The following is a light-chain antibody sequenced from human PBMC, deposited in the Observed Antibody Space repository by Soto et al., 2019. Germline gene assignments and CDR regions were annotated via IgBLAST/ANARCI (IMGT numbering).Light chain of an antibody. Sequence: DIQMTQSPSTLSASVGDRVTITCRASQSISSWLAWYQQKPGKAPKLLIYKASSLESGVPSRFSGSGSGTEFTLTISSLQPDDFATYYCQQYNSPWTFGQGTRVDFK. J-gene: IGKJ1*01. V-gene: IGKV1-5*03. CDR3: QQYNSPWT. CDR2: KAS. CDR1: QSISSW.